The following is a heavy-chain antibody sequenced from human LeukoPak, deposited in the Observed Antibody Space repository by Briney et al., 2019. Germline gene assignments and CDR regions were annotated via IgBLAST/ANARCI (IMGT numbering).Heavy chain of an antibody. CDR2: FDPEDGET. CDR1: GYTLTELS. D-gene: IGHD3-16*01. J-gene: IGHJ3*02. V-gene: IGHV1-24*01. Sequence: ASVKVSCKVSGYTLTELSMHWVRQAPGKGLEWMGGFDPEDGETIYAQKFQGRVTMTEDTSTGTAYMELSSLRSEDTAVYYCATVGGPQLGSNDAFDIWGQGTMVTVSS. CDR3: ATVGGPQLGSNDAFDI.